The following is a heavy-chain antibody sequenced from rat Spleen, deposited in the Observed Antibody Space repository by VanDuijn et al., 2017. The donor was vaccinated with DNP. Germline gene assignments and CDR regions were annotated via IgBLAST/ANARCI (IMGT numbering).Heavy chain of an antibody. CDR2: INYSGTT. Sequence: EVQLQESGPGLVKPSQSLSLTCSVTGHSITSNYWGWIRKFPGNKMEWIGYINYSGTTGYNPSLKSRISITRDTSKNQFFLQLNSVTTEDTATYYCVRWVRALDYWGQGVMVTVSS. D-gene: IGHD4-1*01. CDR3: VRWVRALDY. J-gene: IGHJ2*01. V-gene: IGHV3-1*01. CDR1: GHSITSNY.